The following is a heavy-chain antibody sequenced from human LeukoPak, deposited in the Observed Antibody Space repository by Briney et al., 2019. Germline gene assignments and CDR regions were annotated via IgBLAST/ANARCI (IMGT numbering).Heavy chain of an antibody. Sequence: PSETLSLTCTVSGGSISSSSYYWGWIRQPPGKGLEWIGSIYYSGSTYYNPSLKSRVTISVDTSKNQFSLKLSSVTAADTAVYYCARGHIAAAGSGRLWYFDLWGRGTLVTVSS. CDR2: IYYSGST. V-gene: IGHV4-39*01. J-gene: IGHJ2*01. D-gene: IGHD6-13*01. CDR1: GGSISSSSYY. CDR3: ARGHIAAAGSGRLWYFDL.